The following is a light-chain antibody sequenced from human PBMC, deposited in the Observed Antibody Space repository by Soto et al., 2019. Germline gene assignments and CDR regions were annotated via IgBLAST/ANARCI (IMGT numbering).Light chain of an antibody. V-gene: IGKV1-5*01. Sequence: DIQMTQSPSSVSASVGDRVTITCRASQDINYLAWYQQKPGKAPKLLIYDASTLERGVPSRFSGTGSGTEFTLAISSLQPDDFATYYCQQYYRSSITFGQGTRLEIK. J-gene: IGKJ5*01. CDR3: QQYYRSSIT. CDR1: QDINY. CDR2: DAS.